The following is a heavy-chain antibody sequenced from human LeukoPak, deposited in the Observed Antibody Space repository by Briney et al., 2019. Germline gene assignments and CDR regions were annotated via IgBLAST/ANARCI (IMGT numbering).Heavy chain of an antibody. CDR1: GFIFSDYS. V-gene: IGHV3-21*01. D-gene: IGHD2-15*01. J-gene: IGHJ3*02. CDR3: ARVHCSGRGCFQRYDGFHI. Sequence: GGSLRLSCAASGFIFSDYSMNWVRQAPGKGLEWVSSISSDSGYIYYADSVRGRFTVSRDNAKSSLFLQMNSLRNDDTAVYYCARVHCSGRGCFQRYDGFHIWGQGTVVTVSS. CDR2: ISSDSGYI.